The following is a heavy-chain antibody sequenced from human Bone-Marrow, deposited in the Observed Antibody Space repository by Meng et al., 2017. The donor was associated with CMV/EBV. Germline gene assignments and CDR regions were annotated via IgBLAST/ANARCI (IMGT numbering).Heavy chain of an antibody. D-gene: IGHD2-2*01. CDR2: IYSGGSSA. Sequence: GGSLRLSCAASGFPFRNYAMSWVRQAPGKGLEWVSVIYSGGSSAYYADPVKGRFTISRDTSKNTLYLQMDSLRAEDTAVYYCALVATLSPCWGQGTLVTVSS. J-gene: IGHJ1*01. CDR3: ALVATLSPC. CDR1: GFPFRNYA. V-gene: IGHV3-23*03.